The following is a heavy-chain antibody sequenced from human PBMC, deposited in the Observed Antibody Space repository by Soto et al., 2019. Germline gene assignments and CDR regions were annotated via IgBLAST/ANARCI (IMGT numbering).Heavy chain of an antibody. D-gene: IGHD6-13*01. J-gene: IGHJ6*02. Sequence: GESLKISWKGSGYSLTSYWSGWVRQMPGKGLEWMGIIYPGDSDTSYRPSFQRQVTISADKSISTAYLQWSSLKASAAALYCCARHIDSSSPRYYYGMDVWGQGTTVTVSS. CDR1: GYSLTSYW. V-gene: IGHV5-51*01. CDR2: IYPGDSDT. CDR3: ARHIDSSSPRYYYGMDV.